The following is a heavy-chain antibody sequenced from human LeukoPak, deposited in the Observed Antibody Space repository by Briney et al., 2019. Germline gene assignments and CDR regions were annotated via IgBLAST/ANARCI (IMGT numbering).Heavy chain of an antibody. V-gene: IGHV1-18*03. CDR1: GYTFNKYG. CDR2: ISCYNGDT. D-gene: IGHD2/OR15-2a*01. J-gene: IGHJ5*02. Sequence: PRASVKVSCKASGYTFNKYGISWVRQAPGQGLEWMGWISCYNGDTNYAQKLQGRVTLSTDTPTATVYMELRGLRSDDMAVYYCARDPSNTSGWKTWFDTWGQGTPVTVSS. CDR3: ARDPSNTSGWKTWFDT.